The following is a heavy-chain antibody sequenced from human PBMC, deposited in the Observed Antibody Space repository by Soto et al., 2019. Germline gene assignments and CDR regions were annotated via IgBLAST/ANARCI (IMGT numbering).Heavy chain of an antibody. CDR1: GGSIYTGGFY. J-gene: IGHJ4*02. CDR3: ATSLVTSRARVDY. V-gene: IGHV4-31*03. CDR2: IYYTGST. Sequence: SLTFTVSGGSIYTGGFYWSWIRQLPGKGLEWLGYIYYTGSTQYTPSLKSRLSISTDTSDNQFSLRLNSVTAADTAVYYCATSLVTSRARVDYWGQGTPVTVSS. D-gene: IGHD1-26*01.